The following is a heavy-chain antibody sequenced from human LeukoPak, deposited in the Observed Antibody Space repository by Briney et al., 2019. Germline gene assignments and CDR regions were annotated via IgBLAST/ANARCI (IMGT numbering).Heavy chain of an antibody. CDR1: GFTFSDYY. CDR2: ITGSGGST. CDR3: ARDPNGDYVGAFDI. Sequence: PGGSLRLSCAASGFTFSDYYMSWIRQAPGKGLEWVSAITGSGGSTYYADSVRGRFTISRDGSKNTLYLQMNSLRAEDTAVYYCARDPNGDYVGAFDILGQGTMVTVSS. V-gene: IGHV3-23*01. D-gene: IGHD4-17*01. J-gene: IGHJ3*02.